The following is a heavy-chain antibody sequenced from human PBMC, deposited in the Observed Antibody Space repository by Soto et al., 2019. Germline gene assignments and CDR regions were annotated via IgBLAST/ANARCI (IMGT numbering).Heavy chain of an antibody. Sequence: EVQLLESGGDLVQPGGSLRLSCEASGFTFSNYAMSWVRQAPGKGLEWGTGISARGGTTYYVDSVKGRFTISRANSKNTLYLQMNALRAEDRAVYYCAKDRGFGAGHGMDVWGQGTTVTVSS. V-gene: IGHV3-23*01. CDR3: AKDRGFGAGHGMDV. CDR1: GFTFSNYA. CDR2: ISARGGTT. J-gene: IGHJ6*02. D-gene: IGHD3-10*01.